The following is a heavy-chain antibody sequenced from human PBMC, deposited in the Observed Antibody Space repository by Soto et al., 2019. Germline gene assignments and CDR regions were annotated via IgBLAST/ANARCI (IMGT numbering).Heavy chain of an antibody. CDR2: ISSSRSTI. Sequence: GGSLRLSCAASGITFSSYNMNWVRQAPGKGLEWVSYISSSRSTIYYADSVKGRFTISRDSAKNSLYLQMNSLRDEDTAVYYCARDDLKGYYFDYWGQGTLVTVSS. V-gene: IGHV3-48*02. CDR3: ARDDLKGYYFDY. D-gene: IGHD3-22*01. CDR1: GITFSSYN. J-gene: IGHJ4*02.